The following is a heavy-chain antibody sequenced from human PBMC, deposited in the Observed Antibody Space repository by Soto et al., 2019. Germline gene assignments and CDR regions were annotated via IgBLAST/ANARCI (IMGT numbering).Heavy chain of an antibody. CDR3: ASDQGGGDAFAI. CDR2: ISSRSSPI. CDR1: GFTFSSSS. V-gene: IGHV3-48*01. Sequence: EVQLVESGGGLVQPGGSLRLSCPASGFTFSSSSMNWVRQAPGKGLEWVSYISSRSSPIYYADSVKGRITISRDNAKNTLYLQTDSLRADDTAVYYCASDQGGGDAFAIRGHGTMGTVSS. D-gene: IGHD1-26*01. J-gene: IGHJ3*02.